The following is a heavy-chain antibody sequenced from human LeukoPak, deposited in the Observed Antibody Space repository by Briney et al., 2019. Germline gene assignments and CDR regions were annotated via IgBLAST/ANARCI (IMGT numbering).Heavy chain of an antibody. J-gene: IGHJ4*02. V-gene: IGHV3-9*01. CDR1: GFTFDDYA. CDR2: ISWNSGSI. CDR3: ARSFSQLVFDY. D-gene: IGHD6-13*01. Sequence: PGGSLRLSCAVSGFTFDDYAMHWVRQAPGKGLEWVSGISWNSGSIGYADSVKGRFTISRDNAKNSLYLQMNSLRAEDTAVYYCARSFSQLVFDYWGQGTLVTVSS.